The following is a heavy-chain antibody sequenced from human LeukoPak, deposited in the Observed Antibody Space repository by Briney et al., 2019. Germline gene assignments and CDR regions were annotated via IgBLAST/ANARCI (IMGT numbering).Heavy chain of an antibody. CDR3: AKAGPYCSSASCYLHD. CDR1: GFTFSSYG. D-gene: IGHD2-2*01. Sequence: GGSLRLSCAASGFTFSSYGMHWVRQAPGKGLEWVAVIWYGGSNKYYADSVKGRFTISRDNSKNTLYLQMNSLRAEDTAVYYCAKAGPYCSSASCYLHDWGQGTLVTVSS. CDR2: IWYGGSNK. J-gene: IGHJ4*02. V-gene: IGHV3-30*02.